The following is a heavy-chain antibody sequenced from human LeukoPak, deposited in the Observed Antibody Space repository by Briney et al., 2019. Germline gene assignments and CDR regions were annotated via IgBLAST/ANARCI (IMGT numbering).Heavy chain of an antibody. CDR1: GGSISGYY. Sequence: SETLSLTCSVSGGSISGYYWSWIRQPPGKGLEWIGYIHYSGSTYYNPSLKSRVTISVDTSKNQLSLKVSSVTAADTAVFYCARDPDFWTGYYYFDYWGQGTLVTVSS. D-gene: IGHD3/OR15-3a*01. CDR2: IHYSGST. CDR3: ARDPDFWTGYYYFDY. J-gene: IGHJ4*02. V-gene: IGHV4-59*12.